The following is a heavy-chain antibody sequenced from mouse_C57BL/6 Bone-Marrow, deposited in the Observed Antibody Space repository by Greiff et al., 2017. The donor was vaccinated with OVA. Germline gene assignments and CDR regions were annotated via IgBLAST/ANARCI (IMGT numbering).Heavy chain of an antibody. D-gene: IGHD2-4*01. Sequence: VQGVESGPGLVQPSQSLSITCTVSGFSLTSYGVHWVRQSPGKGLEWLGVIWSGGSTDYNAAFISRLSISKDNSKSQVFFKMNSLQADDTAIYYCAGRSTMITRAMDYWGQGTSVTVSS. J-gene: IGHJ4*01. CDR1: GFSLTSYG. CDR2: IWSGGST. CDR3: AGRSTMITRAMDY. V-gene: IGHV2-2*01.